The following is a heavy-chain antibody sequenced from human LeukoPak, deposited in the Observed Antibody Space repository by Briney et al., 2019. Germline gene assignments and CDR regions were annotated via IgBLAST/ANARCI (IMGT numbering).Heavy chain of an antibody. D-gene: IGHD3-3*02. J-gene: IGHJ4*02. V-gene: IGHV1-2*02. Sequence: ASVEVSCKTSGYTFTDYYMHWVRQAPGQGLEWMGWINPNSGDTNYAQKFQGRVTMTRDTSITTAYMEPSRLKSDDTAVYYCASISHVWSGYYTAHFDYWGQGTLVTVSS. CDR2: INPNSGDT. CDR3: ASISHVWSGYYTAHFDY. CDR1: GYTFTDYY.